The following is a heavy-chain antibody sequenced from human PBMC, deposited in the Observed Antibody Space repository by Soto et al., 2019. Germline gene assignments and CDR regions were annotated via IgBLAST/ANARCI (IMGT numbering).Heavy chain of an antibody. CDR3: ARRSYGDYSMIWFDP. CDR2: IYYSGST. Sequence: SETLSLTCTVSGGSISSSSYYWGWIRQPPGKGLEWIGSIYYSGSTYYNPSLKSRVTISVDTSKNQFSLKLSSVTAADTAVYYCARRSYGDYSMIWFDPWGQGTLVTVSS. V-gene: IGHV4-39*01. CDR1: GGSISSSSYY. J-gene: IGHJ5*02. D-gene: IGHD4-17*01.